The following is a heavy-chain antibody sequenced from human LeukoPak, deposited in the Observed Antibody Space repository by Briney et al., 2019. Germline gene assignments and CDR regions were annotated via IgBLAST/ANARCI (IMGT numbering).Heavy chain of an antibody. D-gene: IGHD2-8*01. V-gene: IGHV4-34*01. CDR3: ARAVLATKSEHWFDS. CDR2: INHSGST. J-gene: IGHJ5*01. CDR1: GVSFSGYY. Sequence: SEPLSLSCADYGVSFSGYYWSWIRPPPGKGLEWIGEINHSGSTNYNPSLKSRVTISVDTSKNQFSLKLSSVTAADTAMYFSARAVLATKSEHWFDSWGQGTLVTVSS.